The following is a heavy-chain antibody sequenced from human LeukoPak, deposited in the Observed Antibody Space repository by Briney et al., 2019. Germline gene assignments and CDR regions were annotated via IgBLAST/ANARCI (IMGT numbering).Heavy chain of an antibody. J-gene: IGHJ4*02. CDR1: GFGFSSWS. Sequence: SGGSLRLSCAASGFGFSSWSMSWVRQAPGKRLEWVANMKEDGSEIYYVDSVQGRFTISRDNAKSSVYLQMNSLRGEDTAVYYCARENWGRFDYWGQGTLVTVSS. CDR2: MKEDGSEI. V-gene: IGHV3-7*01. D-gene: IGHD7-27*01. CDR3: ARENWGRFDY.